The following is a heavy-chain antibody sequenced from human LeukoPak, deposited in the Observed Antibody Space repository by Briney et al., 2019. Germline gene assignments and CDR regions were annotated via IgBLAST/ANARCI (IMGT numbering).Heavy chain of an antibody. CDR3: ARARLRSCDY. CDR2: INPNSGGT. V-gene: IGHV1-2*02. CDR1: GYTFTGYY. D-gene: IGHD2-15*01. J-gene: IGHJ4*02. Sequence: GASVSVSCKASGYTFTGYYMHWVRQAPRQGLEWMGWINPNSGGTNYAQTFQGRITMTRDTSISTAYMELSRLRSGDTAVYYCARARLRSCDYWGEGNLVSLSP.